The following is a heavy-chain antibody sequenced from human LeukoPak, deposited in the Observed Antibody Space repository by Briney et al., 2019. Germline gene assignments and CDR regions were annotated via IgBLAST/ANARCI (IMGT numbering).Heavy chain of an antibody. Sequence: GGSLRLSCAASGFTFSDYNMNWVRQVPGKGLESVSYMSRSGDIIYYADSAKGRFTISRDNAKNSLYLQMNSLRAEDTAVYYCARDVYYGSGSPRLDYWGQGTLVTVSS. CDR1: GFTFSDYN. CDR2: MSRSGDII. V-gene: IGHV3-48*01. J-gene: IGHJ4*02. CDR3: ARDVYYGSGSPRLDY. D-gene: IGHD3-10*01.